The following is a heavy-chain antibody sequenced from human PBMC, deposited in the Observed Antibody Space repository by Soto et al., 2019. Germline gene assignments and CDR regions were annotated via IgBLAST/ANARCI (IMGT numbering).Heavy chain of an antibody. Sequence: SETLSLTCTVSGGSISSGGYYWSWIRQHPGKGPEWIGYIYYSGSTYYNPSLKSRVTISVDTSKNQFSLKLSSVTAADTAVYYCARGHDYGINKYYFDYWGQGTLVTVSS. CDR3: ARGHDYGINKYYFDY. V-gene: IGHV4-31*03. D-gene: IGHD4-17*01. CDR2: IYYSGST. CDR1: GGSISSGGYY. J-gene: IGHJ4*02.